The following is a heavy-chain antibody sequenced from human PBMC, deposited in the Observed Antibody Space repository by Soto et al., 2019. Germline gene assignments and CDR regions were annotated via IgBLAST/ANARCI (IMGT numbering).Heavy chain of an antibody. V-gene: IGHV1-69*01. Sequence: QVQLVQSGAEVKKPGSSVKVSCKASGGTFSSYAISWVRQAPGQGLEWMGGIIPIFGTANYAQKFQGRVTITADESTSTAYMELSSLRSEDTAVYXXXXXXXATPLISGYFDYWGQGTLVTXSS. CDR2: IIPIFGTA. J-gene: IGHJ4*02. CDR3: XXXXXATPLISGYFDY. CDR1: GGTFSSYA. D-gene: IGHD2-15*01.